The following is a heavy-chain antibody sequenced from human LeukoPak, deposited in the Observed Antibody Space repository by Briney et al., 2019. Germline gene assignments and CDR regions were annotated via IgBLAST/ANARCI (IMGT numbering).Heavy chain of an antibody. CDR2: IYYSGST. CDR1: GGSISSYY. V-gene: IGHV4-59*01. Sequence: SETLSLTCTVSGGSISSYYWSWIRQPPGKGLEGIGYIYYSGSTNYNPSLKSRVTISVDTSKNKFSLKLSSVTAADTAVYYRARVSWGSSSWYWFDPWGQGTLVTVSS. CDR3: ARVSWGSSSWYWFDP. J-gene: IGHJ5*02. D-gene: IGHD6-13*01.